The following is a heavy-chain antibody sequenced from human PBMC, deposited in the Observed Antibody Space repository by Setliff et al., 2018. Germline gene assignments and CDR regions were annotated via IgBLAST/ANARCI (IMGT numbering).Heavy chain of an antibody. CDR1: GFTFSNAW. V-gene: IGHV3-15*01. Sequence: GGSLRLSCAASGFTFSNAWMSWVRQAPGKGLEWVGRIKSKTDGGTTDYAAPVKGRFTISRDNAKNSLYLQMNSLRAEDTAVYYCARDGGEYWGQGTLVTVSS. CDR3: ARDGGEY. J-gene: IGHJ4*02. D-gene: IGHD3-16*01. CDR2: IKSKTDGGTT.